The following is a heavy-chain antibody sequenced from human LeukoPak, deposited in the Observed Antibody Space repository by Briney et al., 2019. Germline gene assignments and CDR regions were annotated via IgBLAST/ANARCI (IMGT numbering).Heavy chain of an antibody. D-gene: IGHD6-19*01. CDR3: ARGVVEQWLDAFDI. CDR1: GGSISSYY. CDR2: ISYSGST. Sequence: SETLSLTCAVYGGSISSYYWSWIRQPPGKGLEWIGYISYSGSTNYNPSLKSRVTISVDTSKNQFSLKLSSVTAADTAVYYCARGVVEQWLDAFDIWGQGTVVTVSS. J-gene: IGHJ3*02. V-gene: IGHV4-59*01.